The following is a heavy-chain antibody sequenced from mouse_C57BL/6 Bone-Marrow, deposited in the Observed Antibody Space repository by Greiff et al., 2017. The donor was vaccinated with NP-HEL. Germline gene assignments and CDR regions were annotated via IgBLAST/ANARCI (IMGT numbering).Heavy chain of an antibody. CDR2: ISYDGSN. Sequence: EVKLVESGPGLVKPSQSLSLTCSVTGYSITSGYYWNWIRQFPGNKLEWMGYISYDGSNNYNPSLKNRISITRDTSKNQFFLKLNSVTTEDTATYYCARYDGYPAWFAYWGQGTLVTVSA. J-gene: IGHJ3*01. V-gene: IGHV3-6*01. CDR1: GYSITSGYY. D-gene: IGHD2-3*01. CDR3: ARYDGYPAWFAY.